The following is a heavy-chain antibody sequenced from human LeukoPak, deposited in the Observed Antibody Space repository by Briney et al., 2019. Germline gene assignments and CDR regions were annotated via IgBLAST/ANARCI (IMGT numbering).Heavy chain of an antibody. J-gene: IGHJ4*02. Sequence: SETLSLTSTVSGGSISSGSYYWSWSRQPAGKGLAWIGRISASGNTFYNPSLESRVTMSVDTSGIHFSLNLASVTAADTAVYYCARETAWPEDTPKILFSYFDYWGQGILVTVSS. CDR2: ISASGNT. V-gene: IGHV4-61*02. D-gene: IGHD5-18*01. CDR1: GGSISSGSYY. CDR3: ARETAWPEDTPKILFSYFDY.